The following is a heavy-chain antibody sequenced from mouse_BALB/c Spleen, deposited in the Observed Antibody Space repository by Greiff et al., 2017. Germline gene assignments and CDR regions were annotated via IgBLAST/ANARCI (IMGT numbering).Heavy chain of an antibody. V-gene: IGHV1-63*02. CDR1: GYTFTNYW. J-gene: IGHJ2*01. D-gene: IGHD2-4*01. Sequence: QVQLKESGAELVRPGTSVKISCKASGYTFTNYWLGGIKQRPGHGLEWIGDIYPGGGYTNYNEKFKGKATLNADTSSSTAYMQLSSLTSEDSAVYFCARVPLYYDYDDYWGQGTTLTVSS. CDR2: IYPGGGYT. CDR3: ARVPLYYDYDDY.